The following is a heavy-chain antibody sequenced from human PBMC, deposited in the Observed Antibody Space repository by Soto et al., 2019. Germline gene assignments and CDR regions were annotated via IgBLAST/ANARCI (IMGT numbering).Heavy chain of an antibody. CDR2: IIPILGIA. D-gene: IGHD3-10*01. CDR1: GGTFSSYT. V-gene: IGHV1-69*08. Sequence: QVQLVQSGAEVKKPGSSVKVSCKASGGTFSSYTISWVRQAPGQGLEWMGRIIPILGIANYAQKFQGRVTITADKSTSTAYMELSSLRSEDTAVYYCAGEGSGSYSGRFDPWGQGTLVTVSS. J-gene: IGHJ5*02. CDR3: AGEGSGSYSGRFDP.